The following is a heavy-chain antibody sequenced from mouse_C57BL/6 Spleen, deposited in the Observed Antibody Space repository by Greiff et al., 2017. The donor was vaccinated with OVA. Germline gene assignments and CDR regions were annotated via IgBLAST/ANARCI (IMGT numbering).Heavy chain of an antibody. CDR3: ARNLEDYDYWYFDV. J-gene: IGHJ1*03. CDR1: GYTFTDYY. V-gene: IGHV1-26*01. Sequence: VQLQQSGPELVKPGASVKISCKASGYTFTDYYMNWVKQSHGQSLEWIGDINPNNGGTSYNQKFKGKATLTVDKSSSTAYMELRSLTSEDSAVYYCARNLEDYDYWYFDVWGTGTTVTVSS. D-gene: IGHD2-4*01. CDR2: INPNNGGT.